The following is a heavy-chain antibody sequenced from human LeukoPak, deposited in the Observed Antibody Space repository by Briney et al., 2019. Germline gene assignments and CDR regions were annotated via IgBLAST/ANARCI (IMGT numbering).Heavy chain of an antibody. D-gene: IGHD3-9*01. CDR3: ATGYGSGWFDA. J-gene: IGHJ5*02. V-gene: IGHV4-31*03. Sequence: SETLSLTCSVSGVSISGRGYWGWIRQHPGKGLEWIGYIDYSGKTYYKPSLQSRVIISADTSQNQFTLKVSSVTAADTAVYYWATGYGSGWFDALGQGAVVTVSS. CDR1: GVSISGRGY. CDR2: IDYSGKT.